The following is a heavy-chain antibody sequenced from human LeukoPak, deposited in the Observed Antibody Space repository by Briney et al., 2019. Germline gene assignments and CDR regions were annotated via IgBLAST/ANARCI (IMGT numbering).Heavy chain of an antibody. CDR2: INPNSGGT. CDR3: ASSVKGYYYYMDV. D-gene: IGHD4-11*01. V-gene: IGHV1-2*02. Sequence: ASVKVSCKASGYTFTGYYMHWVRQAPGQGLEWMGWINPNSGGTNYAQKFQGRVTMTRDTSISTAYMELRSLRSDDTAVYYCASSVKGYYYYMDVWGKGTTVTVSS. CDR1: GYTFTGYY. J-gene: IGHJ6*03.